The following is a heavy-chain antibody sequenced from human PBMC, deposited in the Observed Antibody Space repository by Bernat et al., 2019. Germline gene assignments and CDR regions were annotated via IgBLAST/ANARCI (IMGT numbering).Heavy chain of an antibody. J-gene: IGHJ4*02. CDR2: INEDGRER. V-gene: IGHV3-7*03. Sequence: EVQLVESGGGLVQPGGSLRLSCAVSGFTFNNYWMTWVRQAPGKGLEWVANINEDGRERYYVDSVKGRFTISRDNAGNSLTLQMNTLRAEDTAVYYCARADFSRVDLDYWGQGTLVTVSS. D-gene: IGHD2-15*01. CDR3: ARADFSRVDLDY. CDR1: GFTFNNYW.